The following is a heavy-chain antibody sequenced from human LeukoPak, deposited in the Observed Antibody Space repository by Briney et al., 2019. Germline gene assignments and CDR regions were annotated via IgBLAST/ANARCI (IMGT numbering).Heavy chain of an antibody. D-gene: IGHD3-16*01. CDR3: ARDLGGVFDY. V-gene: IGHV3-30*04. Sequence: GGSLRLSCAASGFTFSSYAMHGVRQAPGKGLEWVAVISYDGSNKYYADSVKGRFTISRDNSKTTLYLQMNSLRAEDTAVYYCARDLGGVFDYWGQGTLVTVSS. CDR2: ISYDGSNK. J-gene: IGHJ4*02. CDR1: GFTFSSYA.